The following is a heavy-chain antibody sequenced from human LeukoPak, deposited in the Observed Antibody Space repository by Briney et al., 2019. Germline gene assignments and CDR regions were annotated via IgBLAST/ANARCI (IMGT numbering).Heavy chain of an antibody. CDR2: ISGDGRDT. D-gene: IGHD2-21*01. CDR3: AKDRVLAYQDTADSFDI. CDR1: GFTFDDYA. J-gene: IGHJ3*02. V-gene: IGHV3-43*02. Sequence: GGSLRLSCAASGFTFDDYAMHWVRQAPGKGLEWVSLISGDGRDTYYGDFVKGRFTISRDNINNSLYLQMNNLRTEDTALYYCAKDRVLAYQDTADSFDICGQGTVVTV.